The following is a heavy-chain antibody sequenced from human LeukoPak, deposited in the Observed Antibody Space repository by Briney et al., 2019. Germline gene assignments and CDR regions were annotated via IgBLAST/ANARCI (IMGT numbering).Heavy chain of an antibody. J-gene: IGHJ4*02. V-gene: IGHV3-23*01. CDR1: GFTFSNYA. CDR3: AKKPVDDRPPLH. CDR2: ITGSGGST. Sequence: GGSLRLSCVASGFTFSNYAMSWVRQAPGKGLEWVSGITGSGGSTYYADSVKGRFTISRDNSKSTLYLQMNSLRDDDTAVYYCAKKPVDDRPPLHWGQGTLVTVSS.